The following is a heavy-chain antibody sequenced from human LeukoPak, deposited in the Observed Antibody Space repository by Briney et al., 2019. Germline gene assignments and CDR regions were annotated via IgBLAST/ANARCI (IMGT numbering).Heavy chain of an antibody. CDR1: GYSFSNFG. D-gene: IGHD3-10*01. Sequence: DSVKVSCKASGYSFSNFGLSWVRQAPGQGLEWMGWVSASNGNTNFAQKFQGRVSMTTDTSTSTAYMELRSLRSDDTAVYYCARLGLIWVGDLLYFGAFDIWGQGTVVTVSP. J-gene: IGHJ3*02. V-gene: IGHV1-18*01. CDR2: VSASNGNT. CDR3: ARLGLIWVGDLLYFGAFDI.